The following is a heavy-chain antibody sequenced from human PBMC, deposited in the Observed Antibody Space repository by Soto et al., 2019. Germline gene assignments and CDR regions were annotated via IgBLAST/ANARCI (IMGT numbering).Heavy chain of an antibody. CDR2: IYYSGTT. Sequence: SETLSLTCTVSGGSISSHYWSWIRQPPGKGLEWIGYIYYSGTTNYNPSLKSRVTISVDRSKNQFSLKLSSVTAADTAVYYCARAQGWIVGASAGYYYGMDVWGQGTTVTVSS. V-gene: IGHV4-59*08. CDR1: GGSISSHY. D-gene: IGHD1-26*01. J-gene: IGHJ6*02. CDR3: ARAQGWIVGASAGYYYGMDV.